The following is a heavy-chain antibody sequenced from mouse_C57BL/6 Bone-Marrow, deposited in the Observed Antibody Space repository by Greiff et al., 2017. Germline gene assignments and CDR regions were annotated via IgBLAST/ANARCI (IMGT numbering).Heavy chain of an antibody. CDR3: ARGYYYGSSLYFDY. V-gene: IGHV5-9*01. Sequence: DVLLVESGGGLVKPGGSLKLSCAASGFTFSSYTMSLVRQTPEKRLEWVATISGGGGNTYYPDSVKGRFTISRDNAKNTLYLQMSSLRSEDTALYYCARGYYYGSSLYFDYWGQGTTLTVSS. J-gene: IGHJ2*01. CDR1: GFTFSSYT. D-gene: IGHD1-1*01. CDR2: ISGGGGNT.